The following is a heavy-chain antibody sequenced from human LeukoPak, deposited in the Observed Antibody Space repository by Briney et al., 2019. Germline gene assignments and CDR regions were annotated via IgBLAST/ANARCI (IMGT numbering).Heavy chain of an antibody. Sequence: GGSLRLSCAASGFTFSSYAMSWVRQAPGKGLEWVSAISGSGGSTYYADSVKGRFTISRDNSKNTLYLQMNSLRAEDTAVYYCARDQARTAAAGLDYWGQGTLVTVSS. CDR3: ARDQARTAAAGLDY. V-gene: IGHV3-23*01. CDR2: ISGSGGST. J-gene: IGHJ4*02. D-gene: IGHD6-13*01. CDR1: GFTFSSYA.